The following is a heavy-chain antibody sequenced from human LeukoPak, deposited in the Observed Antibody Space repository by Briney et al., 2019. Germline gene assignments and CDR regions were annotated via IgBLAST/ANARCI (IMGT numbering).Heavy chain of an antibody. CDR3: ARDLGLRYGSGTYRFDP. V-gene: IGHV3-33*08. D-gene: IGHD3-10*01. CDR1: GFSFSTYG. CDR2: IWYDGSHQ. J-gene: IGHJ5*02. Sequence: GGSLRLSCAAYGFSFSTYGMHWVRQAPGKGLESVAVIWYDGSHQYYADSVKGRFTIPRDMSNNTLYLQMNNLRVDDTALYYCARDLGLRYGSGTYRFDPWGQGTQVIVSS.